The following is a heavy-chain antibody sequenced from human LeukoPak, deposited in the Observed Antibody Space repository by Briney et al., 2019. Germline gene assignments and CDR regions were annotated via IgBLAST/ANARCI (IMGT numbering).Heavy chain of an antibody. D-gene: IGHD3-10*01. Sequence: PGRSLRLSCAASGFTFSSYVMHWVRQAPGKGLEWVAVILYDGSDKYYADSVKGRFTISRDNSKNMLYLQMNSLRAEDTAVYYCARGMVRGVYYYYYGMDVWGQGTTVTVSS. CDR2: ILYDGSDK. J-gene: IGHJ6*02. V-gene: IGHV3-30*03. CDR1: GFTFSSYV. CDR3: ARGMVRGVYYYYYGMDV.